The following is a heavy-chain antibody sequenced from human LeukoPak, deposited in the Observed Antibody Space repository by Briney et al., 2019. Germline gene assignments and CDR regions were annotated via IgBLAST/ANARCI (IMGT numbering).Heavy chain of an antibody. CDR2: IYYSGST. J-gene: IGHJ4*02. D-gene: IGHD2-8*01. V-gene: IGHV4-59*01. CDR3: ARGPGVSDY. CDR1: GGSISSYY. Sequence: SEALSLTCTVSGGSISSYYWSWIRQPPGKGLEWIGYIYYSGSTNYNPSLKSRVTISVDTSKNQFSLKLSSVTAADTAVYYCARGPGVSDYWGQGTLVTVSS.